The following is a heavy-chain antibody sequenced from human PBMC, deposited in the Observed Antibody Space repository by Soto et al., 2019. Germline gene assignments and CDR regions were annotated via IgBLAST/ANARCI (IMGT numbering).Heavy chain of an antibody. CDR2: FKSKADGGTI. J-gene: IGHJ4*02. V-gene: IGHV3-15*07. Sequence: KLWCSMKLSCASCGFTFCIAWVTWVRQAPGKGPEWVARFKSKADGGTIDYAAPVEGRFIISRDDSKSMLYLQMNSLKTEDTAVYCCTTRLDHWGQGTLVTVSS. CDR1: GFTFCIAW. CDR3: TTRLDH.